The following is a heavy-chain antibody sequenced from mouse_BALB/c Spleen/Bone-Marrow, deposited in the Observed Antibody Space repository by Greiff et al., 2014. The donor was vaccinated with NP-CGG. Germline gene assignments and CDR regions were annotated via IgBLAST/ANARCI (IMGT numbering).Heavy chain of an antibody. J-gene: IGHJ4*01. CDR3: ARSAYYGSSYGAMDY. CDR1: GYAFSSSW. Sequence: VQLEESGPELVKPGASVKISCTASGYAFSSSWMNWVKQRPGQGLEWIGRIYPGDGDTNSNGRFKGKATLTADRSSNTAYMQLSSLTSVDSAVYFCARSAYYGSSYGAMDYWGQGTSVTVSS. V-gene: IGHV1-82*01. CDR2: IYPGDGDT. D-gene: IGHD1-1*01.